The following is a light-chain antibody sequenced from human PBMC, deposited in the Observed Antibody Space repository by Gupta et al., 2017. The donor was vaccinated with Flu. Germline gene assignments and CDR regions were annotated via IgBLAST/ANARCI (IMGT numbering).Light chain of an antibody. CDR2: EAS. CDR1: QSISGW. Sequence: PSIVSASVGDRVTITCRASQSISGWLAWYQQQPGKAPKLLIYEASNLKSGVPARFSGSGSGTEFTLAISSLQPDDFATYYCQQDNNNSWAFGQGTKVEVK. J-gene: IGKJ1*01. V-gene: IGKV1-5*03. CDR3: QQDNNNSWA.